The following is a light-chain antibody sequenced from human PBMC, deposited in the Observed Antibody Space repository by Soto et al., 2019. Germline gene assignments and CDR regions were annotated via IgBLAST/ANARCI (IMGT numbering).Light chain of an antibody. V-gene: IGKV1-33*01. Sequence: DIQLSQSPASLSASVGDRVTITCQASQDINFYLNWYQLKPGKAPKLLIYDASILETGVPSRFSGSGSETDFTLTISGLQPEDFATYYCQHYDHFPLAFGPGTTVDIQ. CDR2: DAS. J-gene: IGKJ3*01. CDR1: QDINFY. CDR3: QHYDHFPLA.